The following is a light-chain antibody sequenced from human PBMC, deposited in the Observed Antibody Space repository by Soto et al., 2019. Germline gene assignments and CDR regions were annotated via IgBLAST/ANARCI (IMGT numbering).Light chain of an antibody. J-gene: IGKJ1*01. Sequence: EIVLTQSPGILSLSPGERATLSCRASQSVSNYLAWYQQKPGQAPRLLIYDTSSRATGIPARFSGSGSGTDFTLTISSPEPEDFAVYYCQQRSTWPRTFGQGTRVEIK. CDR3: QQRSTWPRT. CDR2: DTS. V-gene: IGKV3-11*01. CDR1: QSVSNY.